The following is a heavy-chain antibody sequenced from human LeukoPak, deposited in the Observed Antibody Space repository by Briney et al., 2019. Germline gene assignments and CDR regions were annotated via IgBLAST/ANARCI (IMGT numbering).Heavy chain of an antibody. J-gene: IGHJ4*02. CDR2: IYPGDSYT. CDR1: GYSFTSYW. CDR3: ARLRVVVVPADHYFDY. D-gene: IGHD2-2*01. Sequence: GESLKISCKGSGYSFTSYWIGWVRQMPGKGLEWMGIIYPGDSYTRYSPSFQGQVTISADKSNSTAYLQWSSLKASHTAMYYCARLRVVVVPADHYFDYWGQGTLVTVSS. V-gene: IGHV5-51*01.